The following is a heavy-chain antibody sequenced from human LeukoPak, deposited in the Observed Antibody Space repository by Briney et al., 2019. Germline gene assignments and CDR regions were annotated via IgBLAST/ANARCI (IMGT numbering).Heavy chain of an antibody. J-gene: IGHJ3*02. CDR1: GFTFSRYE. V-gene: IGHV3-48*03. CDR3: ARGGYCSSSICYSLNAFDI. CDR2: ISSSGTTI. Sequence: PGGSLRLSCAASGFTFSRYEMNWVRQAPGKGLEWVSYISSSGTTIYYADSVKGRFTISRDNAKNSLYLQMNSLRAEDTAVYYCARGGYCSSSICYSLNAFDIWGQGTMFTVSS. D-gene: IGHD2-2*01.